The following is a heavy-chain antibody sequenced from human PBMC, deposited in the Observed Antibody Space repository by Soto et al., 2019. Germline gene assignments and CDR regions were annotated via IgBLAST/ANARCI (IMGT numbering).Heavy chain of an antibody. V-gene: IGHV3-23*01. CDR3: IKEARGHSYASL. CDR1: GFLSSNYA. D-gene: IGHD3-16*01. Sequence: EVQLLESGGGLVQPGGSLRLSCAASGFLSSNYAMGWVRQAPGTGLEWVSAISDSGVNKYYADSVKGRFTISRDNSKNALYLKMKSLRAGDTAVYYCIKEARGHSYASLWGQGTPVTVSS. CDR2: ISDSGVNK. J-gene: IGHJ4*02.